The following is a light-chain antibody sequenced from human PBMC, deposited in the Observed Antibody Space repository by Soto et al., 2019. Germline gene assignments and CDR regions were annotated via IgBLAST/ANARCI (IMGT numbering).Light chain of an antibody. CDR3: QQYNNWPFT. J-gene: IGKJ3*01. V-gene: IGKV3-15*01. Sequence: EIVMTQSPATLSVSPGERATLSCRASQSVSSNLDWYQQKPGQAPRLLISGASTRATGIPARFSGSGSGTEFTLTISSLQSEDFAVYYCQQYNNWPFTFGPGTKVDIK. CDR2: GAS. CDR1: QSVSSN.